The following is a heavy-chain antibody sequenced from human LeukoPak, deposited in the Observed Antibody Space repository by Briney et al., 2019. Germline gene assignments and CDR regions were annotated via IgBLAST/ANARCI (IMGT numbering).Heavy chain of an antibody. D-gene: IGHD5-12*01. CDR3: AKDKVAMNSALDY. CDR1: GFTFNSYS. J-gene: IGHJ4*02. Sequence: GGSLRLSCAASGFTFNSYSMHWVRQAPGKGLEWVTAISDNETYKFYAESVKGRFTISRDNSKNTLSLQMNSLRTEDTAVYYCAKDKVAMNSALDYWGQGTLVTVSS. V-gene: IGHV3-30-3*01. CDR2: ISDNETYK.